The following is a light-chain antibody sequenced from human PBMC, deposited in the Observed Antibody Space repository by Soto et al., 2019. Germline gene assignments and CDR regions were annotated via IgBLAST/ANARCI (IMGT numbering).Light chain of an antibody. Sequence: EIVLTQSPGTLSLSLGERATLSCRASQSVSRNYLAWYQQKPGQAPRLLMYGGSNRATGIPDRFRGSGSGTDFSLTISRLEPEDFAVYYCQQYGSSRTFGQGTKVELK. CDR3: QQYGSSRT. V-gene: IGKV3-20*01. CDR1: QSVSRNY. J-gene: IGKJ1*01. CDR2: GGS.